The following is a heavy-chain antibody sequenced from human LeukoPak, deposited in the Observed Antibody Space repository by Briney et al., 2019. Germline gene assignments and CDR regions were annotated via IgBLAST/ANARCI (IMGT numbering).Heavy chain of an antibody. J-gene: IGHJ4*02. D-gene: IGHD3-10*01. Sequence: ASVKVSCKASGYTFTSYYMHWVRQAPGQGLEWMGIINPNSGSTSYAQKFQGRVTMTRDTSTSTLYMELSSLRSEDTAVYYCARGVPWRGSDYWGQGTLVTVSS. CDR1: GYTFTSYY. V-gene: IGHV1-46*01. CDR3: ARGVPWRGSDY. CDR2: INPNSGST.